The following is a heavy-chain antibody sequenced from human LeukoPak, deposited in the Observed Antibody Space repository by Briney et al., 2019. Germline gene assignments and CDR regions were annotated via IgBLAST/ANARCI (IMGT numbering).Heavy chain of an antibody. V-gene: IGHV3-23*01. CDR1: GFHFSSHA. CDR3: AKDLYSNYGPADY. D-gene: IGHD4-11*01. J-gene: IGHJ4*02. CDR2: INGGGVNT. Sequence: GSLKLSCAGSGFHFSSHAMEWGRQAPGEGVEWVSNINGGGVNTHYADSVGGRFTISRDNSKNTLFLQMNSLRDEDTAVYYCAKDLYSNYGPADYWGQGNLVTVSS.